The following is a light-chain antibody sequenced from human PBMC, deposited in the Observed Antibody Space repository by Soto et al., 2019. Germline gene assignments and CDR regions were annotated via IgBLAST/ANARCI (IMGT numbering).Light chain of an antibody. CDR2: GAS. Sequence: EIVFTQSPDTLSLSPGERATLSCRASQSVSSDYLVWYQQKPGKAPSLLIYGASRRATGIPDRFSGSGSGTDFILTISRLEPEDFAVYYCQHYDNSPPSVTFGPGTKVDIK. CDR1: QSVSSDY. V-gene: IGKV3-20*01. J-gene: IGKJ3*01. CDR3: QHYDNSPPSVT.